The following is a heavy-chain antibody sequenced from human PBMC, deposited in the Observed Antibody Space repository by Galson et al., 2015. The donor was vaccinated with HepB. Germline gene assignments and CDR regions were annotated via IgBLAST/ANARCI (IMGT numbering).Heavy chain of an antibody. CDR3: ARELARTFDI. CDR1: GGTFSSYA. V-gene: IGHV1-69*13. J-gene: IGHJ3*02. D-gene: IGHD1-14*01. CDR2: IIPIFGTA. Sequence: SVKASCKASGGTFSSYAISWVRQAPGQGLEWMGGIIPIFGTANYAQKFQGRVTITADESTSTAYMELSSLRSEDTAVYYCARELARTFDIWGQGTMVTVSS.